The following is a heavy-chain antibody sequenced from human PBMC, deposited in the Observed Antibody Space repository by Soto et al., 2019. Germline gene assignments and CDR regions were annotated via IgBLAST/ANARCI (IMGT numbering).Heavy chain of an antibody. CDR1: RDALTSYY. V-gene: IGHV1-46*01. Sequence: GXSVKVSCNAPRDALTSYYINWVRQAPGQGLEWMGVINPHGGSTAYAQKFKGRVTLTRDTSASTVYMEVSSLTSEDTAMYYCARSSGGNFGIIIEGTNWFAPWGQGTLVTVSS. D-gene: IGHD1-26*01. CDR2: INPHGGST. CDR3: ARSSGGNFGIIIEGTNWFAP. J-gene: IGHJ5*02.